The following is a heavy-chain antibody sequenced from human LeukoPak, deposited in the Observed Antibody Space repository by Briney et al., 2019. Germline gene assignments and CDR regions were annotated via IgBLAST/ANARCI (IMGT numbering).Heavy chain of an antibody. Sequence: ASVKVSCKASGYTFTSYGISWVRQAPGQGLEWMGWISAYNGNTNYAQKLQGRVTMTTDTSTSTAYMEPRSLRSDDTAVYYCARNIRLSYGSGSYYNWFDPWGQGTLVTVSS. CDR3: ARNIRLSYGSGSYYNWFDP. CDR1: GYTFTSYG. V-gene: IGHV1-18*01. CDR2: ISAYNGNT. J-gene: IGHJ5*02. D-gene: IGHD3-10*01.